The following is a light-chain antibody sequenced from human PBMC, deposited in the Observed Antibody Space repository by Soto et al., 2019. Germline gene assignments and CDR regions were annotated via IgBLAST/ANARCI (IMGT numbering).Light chain of an antibody. J-gene: IGKJ1*01. CDR3: QQYGTPRPWT. V-gene: IGKV3-20*01. Sequence: EVVLPQSPGTPSLSPGERATLSCRASQSVSSSYFDWYQQKPGQAQRLLIYGASIRATGIRERFSGSGSGIDCTLTISRLEPEDFAVYYCQQYGTPRPWTFGQGAKVDIK. CDR2: GAS. CDR1: QSVSSSY.